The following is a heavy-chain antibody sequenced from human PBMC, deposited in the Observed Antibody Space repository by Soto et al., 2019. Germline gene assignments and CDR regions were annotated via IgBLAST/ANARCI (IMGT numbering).Heavy chain of an antibody. Sequence: SETLSLTCTVSGGSITNDGYYWTWIRQVPGKGLEWIGYIYYSGSTYYSPSLKSRVTISVDTSKNQFSLKLNSVTAADTAVYYCARVDILTVYGCTDVWGQGTTVTVSS. CDR1: GGSITNDGYY. D-gene: IGHD3-9*01. V-gene: IGHV4-30-4*08. J-gene: IGHJ6*02. CDR3: ARVDILTVYGCTDV. CDR2: IYYSGST.